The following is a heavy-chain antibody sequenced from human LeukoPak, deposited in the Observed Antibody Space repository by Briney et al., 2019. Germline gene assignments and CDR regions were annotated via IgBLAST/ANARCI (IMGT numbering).Heavy chain of an antibody. V-gene: IGHV1-2*02. CDR3: AMGSGATTLLLFVY. D-gene: IGHD1-26*01. J-gene: IGHJ4*02. CDR2: INPNSGGT. Sequence: ASVKVSCKASGYTFTSYYMHWVRQAPGQGLEWMGWINPNSGGTNYAQKFQGRVTMTRDTSISTAYMELSRLRSDDTAVYYCAMGSGATTLLLFVYWGQGTLVTVSS. CDR1: GYTFTSYY.